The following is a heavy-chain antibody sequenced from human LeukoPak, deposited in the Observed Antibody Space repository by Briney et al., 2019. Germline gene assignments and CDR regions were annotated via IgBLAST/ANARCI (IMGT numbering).Heavy chain of an antibody. V-gene: IGHV1-46*01. Sequence: ASVKVSCKASGYTFTNYYMHWVRQAPGQGLEWMGIINPSSGSTNYAQKFQGRITMTRDTSTSTVYMGVSSLRSEDTAVYYCARGGSLGYGNYGIPNYWGQGTLVIVSS. CDR2: INPSSGST. CDR3: ARGGSLGYGNYGIPNY. J-gene: IGHJ4*02. D-gene: IGHD4-17*01. CDR1: GYTFTNYY.